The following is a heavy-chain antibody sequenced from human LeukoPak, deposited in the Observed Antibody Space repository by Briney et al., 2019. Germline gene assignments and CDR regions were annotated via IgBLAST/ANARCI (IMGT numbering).Heavy chain of an antibody. V-gene: IGHV3-48*03. J-gene: IGHJ5*02. D-gene: IGHD3-9*01. Sequence: PGGSLRLSCAASGFTFSSYEMNWVRQAPGKGLEWVSYISSSGSTIYCADSVKGRFTISRDNAKNSLYLQMNSLRAEDTAVYYCASQLRYFDWSPNWFDPWGQGTLVTVSS. CDR1: GFTFSSYE. CDR2: ISSSGSTI. CDR3: ASQLRYFDWSPNWFDP.